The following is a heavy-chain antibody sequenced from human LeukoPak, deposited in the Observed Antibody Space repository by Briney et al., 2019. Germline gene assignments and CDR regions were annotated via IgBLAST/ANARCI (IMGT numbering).Heavy chain of an antibody. CDR3: ARAQDYGDSYYYMDV. D-gene: IGHD4-17*01. Sequence: GGSLRLSCAASGFTFSSYSMNWVRQAPGKGLEWVSSISSSSYIYYADSVKGRFTISRDNAKNSLYLQMNSLRAEDTAVYYCARAQDYGDSYYYMDVWGKGTTVTVSS. CDR2: ISSSSYI. V-gene: IGHV3-21*01. J-gene: IGHJ6*03. CDR1: GFTFSSYS.